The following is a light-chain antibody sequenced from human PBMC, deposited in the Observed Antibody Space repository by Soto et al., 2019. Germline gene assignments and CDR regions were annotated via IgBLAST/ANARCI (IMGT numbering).Light chain of an antibody. Sequence: ESVLTQSPGTLSLSPGEKATLSCRASQSVSSSYLAWYQQKPGQAPRLLIYGASSRATGIPDRFSGSGSGTDFTLTVSRLEPEYFAVYYCQQFGSSSWTFGQVTK. J-gene: IGKJ1*01. CDR2: GAS. V-gene: IGKV3-20*01. CDR1: QSVSSSY. CDR3: QQFGSSSWT.